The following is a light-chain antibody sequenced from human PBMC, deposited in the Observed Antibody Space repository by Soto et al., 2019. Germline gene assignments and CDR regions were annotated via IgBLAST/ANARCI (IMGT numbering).Light chain of an antibody. CDR1: QSISSW. Sequence: DIQMTQSPSTLSASVGDRVTITCRASQSISSWLAWYQQKPGKAPKLLIYDASSLESGVPSRFSDSGSGTEFTLTISSLQPDDFATYYCQQYNSYSPTFGQGTKV. CDR3: QQYNSYSPT. CDR2: DAS. J-gene: IGKJ1*01. V-gene: IGKV1-5*01.